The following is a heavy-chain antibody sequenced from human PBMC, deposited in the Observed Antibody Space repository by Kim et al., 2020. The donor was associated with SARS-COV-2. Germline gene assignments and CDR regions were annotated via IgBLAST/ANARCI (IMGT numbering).Heavy chain of an antibody. D-gene: IGHD3-10*01. CDR2: IKEDGGEA. Sequence: IKEDGGEAYYADSVKGRFTISRDNAKNSLYRQMNSLRAEDTAVYLRDPGTSWGQGTLVIVSS. CDR3: DPGTS. V-gene: IGHV3-7*01. J-gene: IGHJ5*02.